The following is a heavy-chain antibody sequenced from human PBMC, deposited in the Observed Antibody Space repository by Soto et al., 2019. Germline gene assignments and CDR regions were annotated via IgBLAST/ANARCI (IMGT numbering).Heavy chain of an antibody. CDR1: GFTFSSYG. J-gene: IGHJ4*02. D-gene: IGHD6-13*01. Sequence: PGGSLRLSCAASGFTFSSYGMNWVRQAPGKGLEWVSYISSGTVTTNYADSVKGRFTISRDNAKSSLYLQLNSLRDDDTAVYYCARGGAGRPAYWGQGTLVTVSS. CDR3: ARGGAGRPAY. V-gene: IGHV3-48*02. CDR2: ISSGTVTT.